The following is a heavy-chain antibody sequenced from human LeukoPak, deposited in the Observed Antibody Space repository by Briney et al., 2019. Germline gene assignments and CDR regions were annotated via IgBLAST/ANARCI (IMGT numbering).Heavy chain of an antibody. CDR3: ARDRLSVAGLFDY. CDR1: GFTVSSNY. V-gene: IGHV3-53*01. Sequence: GGSLRLSCAASGFTVSSNYMSWVRQAPGKGLEWVSVIYSGGSTYYADSVKGRFTISRDNSKNTLYLQMNSLRAEDTAVYYCARDRLSVAGLFDYWGQGTLVIVSS. J-gene: IGHJ4*02. CDR2: IYSGGST. D-gene: IGHD6-19*01.